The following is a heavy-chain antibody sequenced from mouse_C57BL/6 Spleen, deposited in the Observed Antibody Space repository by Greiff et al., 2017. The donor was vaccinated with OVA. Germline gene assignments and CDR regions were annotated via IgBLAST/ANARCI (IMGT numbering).Heavy chain of an antibody. V-gene: IGHV1-39*01. CDR1: GYSFTDYN. D-gene: IGHD1-1*01. CDR3: AYTAVVAHYAMDY. J-gene: IGHJ4*01. CDR2: INLNYGTT. Sequence: VQLQQSGPELVKPGASVKISCTASGYSFTDYNMNWVKQSNGKSLEWIGVINLNYGTTSYNQKFKGKATLTVDQTSSTEYMQLNSLTSEDSAVDYCAYTAVVAHYAMDYWGQGTSVTVSS.